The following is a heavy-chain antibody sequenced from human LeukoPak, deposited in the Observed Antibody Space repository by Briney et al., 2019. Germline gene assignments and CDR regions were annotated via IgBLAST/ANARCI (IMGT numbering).Heavy chain of an antibody. Sequence: GGSLRLSCAAPGFTFSSYGMHWVHQAPGKGLEWVAFIRYDGSNKYYADSVKGRFTISRDNSKNTLYLQMNSLRPEDTAVYYCARGGKIALAGTRSSQYFQHWGQGTLVTVSS. CDR3: ARGGKIALAGTRSSQYFQH. V-gene: IGHV3-30*02. D-gene: IGHD6-19*01. CDR1: GFTFSSYG. CDR2: IRYDGSNK. J-gene: IGHJ1*01.